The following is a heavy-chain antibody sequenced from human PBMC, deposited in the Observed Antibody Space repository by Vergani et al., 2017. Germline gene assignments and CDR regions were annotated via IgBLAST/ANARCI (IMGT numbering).Heavy chain of an antibody. CDR1: GYTFTAYY. CDR3: ARGMGDCSSTSCYGGGFDY. CDR2: ISPDGFST. D-gene: IGHD2-2*01. J-gene: IGHJ4*02. Sequence: QVQLVQSGAEVGKPGASVKISCKASGYTFTAYYIHWVRQAPEQGLEWVGVISPDGFSTFYAQKFQGRVTITRDTSTSTVYVEVTSLRSDDTAVYYCARGMGDCSSTSCYGGGFDYWGQGTLVTVSS. V-gene: IGHV1-46*03.